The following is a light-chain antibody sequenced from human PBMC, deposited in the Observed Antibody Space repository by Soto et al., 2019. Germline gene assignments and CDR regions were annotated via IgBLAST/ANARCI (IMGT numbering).Light chain of an antibody. Sequence: DIQMTQSPSTLSASVGDRVIITCRASQSISYWLAWYQQKPGKAPKVLIYKASSLESGVPSRFSGSGSGTEFTLTISSLQPDDFAAYHCQQYNSFPWTFGEGTSVEIE. CDR3: QQYNSFPWT. CDR2: KAS. CDR1: QSISYW. V-gene: IGKV1-5*03. J-gene: IGKJ1*01.